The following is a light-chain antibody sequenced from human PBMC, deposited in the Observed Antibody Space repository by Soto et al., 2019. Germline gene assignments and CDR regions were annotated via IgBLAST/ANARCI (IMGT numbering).Light chain of an antibody. J-gene: IGKJ4*01. CDR2: DAS. V-gene: IGKV3-11*01. CDR3: QQRSNLPSHT. CDR1: QSVSSY. Sequence: EIVLTQSPSTRSLSPGERATLSCRASQSVSSYLAWYQQKPGQAPRLLIYDASNRATGIPARFSGSGSGTDFTLTISSLEPEDFAVYYCQQRSNLPSHTVGGGTKVDIK.